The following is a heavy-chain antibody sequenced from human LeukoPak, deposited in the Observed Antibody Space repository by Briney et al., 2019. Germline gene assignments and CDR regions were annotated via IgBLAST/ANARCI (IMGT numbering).Heavy chain of an antibody. V-gene: IGHV3-30-3*01. CDR2: ISYDGSDK. CDR3: ARNGGELDY. D-gene: IGHD3-10*01. CDR1: GFTFSDYA. J-gene: IGHJ4*02. Sequence: GGSLRLSCAASGFTFSDYAMHWVRQAPGKGLEWVAVISYDGSDKYYADSVKGRFTISRDNSKNTLCLQMNSLRVEDTAVYYCARNGGELDYWGLGTLVTVSS.